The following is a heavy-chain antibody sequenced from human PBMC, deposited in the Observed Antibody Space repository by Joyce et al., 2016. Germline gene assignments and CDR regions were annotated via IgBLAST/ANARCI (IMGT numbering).Heavy chain of an antibody. CDR1: GGSISSGDYY. CDR2: SYDTGST. J-gene: IGHJ4*02. D-gene: IGHD3-22*01. V-gene: IGHV4-31*03. Sequence: QVQLQESGPGLVKPSQTLSLTCTVSGGSISSGDYYWSWIRQHQGKGLEWMGYSYDTGSTYYNPSLKSRITISVDTSKDHLSLKLSSVTAADTAVYYCARSLLFRNGYYYWGQGTLVTVSS. CDR3: ARSLLFRNGYYY.